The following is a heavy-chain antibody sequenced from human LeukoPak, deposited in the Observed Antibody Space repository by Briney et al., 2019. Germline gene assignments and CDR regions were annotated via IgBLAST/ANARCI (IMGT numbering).Heavy chain of an antibody. CDR2: ISGSGDTT. V-gene: IGHV3-23*01. CDR1: GFTFSRYA. D-gene: IGHD5-18*01. CDR3: AKTSSRGYSYGTDY. Sequence: GGSLRLSCAASGFTFSRYAMSWVRQAPGKGLEWVSTISGSGDTTYFADSVKGRFIISRDNSKNTLYLQMNSLRAEDTAVYYCAKTSSRGYSYGTDYWGQGTLVTVSS. J-gene: IGHJ4*02.